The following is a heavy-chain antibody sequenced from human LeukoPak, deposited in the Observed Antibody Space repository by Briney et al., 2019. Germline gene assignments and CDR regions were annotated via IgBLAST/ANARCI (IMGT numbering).Heavy chain of an antibody. V-gene: IGHV3-21*01. Sequence: PGGSLRLSCAASGFTFSSYSMNWVRQAPGKGLEWVSSISSSSNYIYYADSVKGRFTISRDNAKNSLFLQMNSLRAEDTAVYYCARAEYSSGRYYYYYGMDVWGQGTTVTVSS. CDR3: ARAEYSSGRYYYYYGMDV. D-gene: IGHD6-19*01. CDR2: ISSSSNYI. J-gene: IGHJ6*02. CDR1: GFTFSSYS.